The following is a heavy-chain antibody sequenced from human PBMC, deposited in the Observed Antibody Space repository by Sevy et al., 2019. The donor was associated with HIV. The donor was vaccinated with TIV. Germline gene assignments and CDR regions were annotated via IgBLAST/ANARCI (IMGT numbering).Heavy chain of an antibody. D-gene: IGHD3-9*01. CDR1: GFTFSGSA. Sequence: GGSLRLSCAASGFTFSGSAMHWVRQASGKGLEWVGRIRSRVNSHATAYAASVKGRFTISRDDSENTAFLQMSSLKTEGTAVYYCTASMKTDVLRYFDWLEEPPFDHWGQGTLVTVSS. CDR2: IRSRVNSHAT. J-gene: IGHJ4*02. CDR3: TASMKTDVLRYFDWLEEPPFDH. V-gene: IGHV3-73*01.